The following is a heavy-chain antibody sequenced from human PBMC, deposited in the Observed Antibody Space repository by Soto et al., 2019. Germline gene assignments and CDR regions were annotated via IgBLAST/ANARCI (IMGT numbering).Heavy chain of an antibody. V-gene: IGHV3-13*01. CDR1: GFTFRSYD. J-gene: IGHJ4*02. Sequence: PGGSLRLSCAASGFTFRSYDMHWVRQATGKGLEWVSAIGTAGDTYYPGSVKGRFTISRENAKNSLYLQMNSLRAGDTAVYYCARAEYDFWSGYYDYWGQGTLVTVSS. CDR3: ARAEYDFWSGYYDY. D-gene: IGHD3-3*01. CDR2: IGTAGDT.